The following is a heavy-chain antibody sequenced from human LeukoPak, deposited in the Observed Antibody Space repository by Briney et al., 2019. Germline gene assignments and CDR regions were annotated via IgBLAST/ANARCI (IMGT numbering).Heavy chain of an antibody. D-gene: IGHD2-2*02. J-gene: IGHJ5*02. V-gene: IGHV1-2*02. CDR3: AREDPTCSSTSCYTRWFDP. Sequence: ASVKVSCKASGYTLTGYYMHWVRQAPGQGLEWMGWINPNSGGTNYAQKFQGRVTMTRDTSISTAYMELSRLRSDGTAVYYCAREDPTCSSTSCYTRWFDPWGQGTLVTVSS. CDR2: INPNSGGT. CDR1: GYTLTGYY.